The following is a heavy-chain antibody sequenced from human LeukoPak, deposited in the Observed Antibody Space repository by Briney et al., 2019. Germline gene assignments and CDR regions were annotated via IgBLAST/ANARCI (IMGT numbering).Heavy chain of an antibody. D-gene: IGHD3-16*01. V-gene: IGHV3-30*02. CDR1: GFIFSDYN. CDR3: AKDLFVGGGPFDY. J-gene: IGHJ4*02. CDR2: IWHDGSKK. Sequence: GGSLRLSCAASGFIFSDYNIHWVRQAPGKGLEWVALIWHDGSKKYYAESVKGRFIISRDNSRNTLSLQMNSLRPEDTAIYYCAKDLFVGGGPFDYWGQGTLVTVSS.